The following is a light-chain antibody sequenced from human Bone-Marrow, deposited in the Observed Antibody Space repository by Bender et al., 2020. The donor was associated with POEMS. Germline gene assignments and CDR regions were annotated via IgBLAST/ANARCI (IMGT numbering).Light chain of an antibody. CDR2: EVS. CDR1: SSEVGGYNY. J-gene: IGLJ1*01. Sequence: QSALTQPPSASGSPGQSVTITCTGTSSEVGGYNYVSWYQQHSGKAPKLMIYEVSQRPSGVPARFSGCKSGNTASLTVSGLQAEDEADYYCSSYAGSYVFGTGTKVTVL. CDR3: SSYAGSYV. V-gene: IGLV2-8*01.